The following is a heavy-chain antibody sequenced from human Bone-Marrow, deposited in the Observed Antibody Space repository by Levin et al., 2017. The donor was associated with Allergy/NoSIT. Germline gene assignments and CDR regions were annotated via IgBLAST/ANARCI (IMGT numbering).Heavy chain of an antibody. D-gene: IGHD2-2*01. V-gene: IGHV3-30*04. CDR2: ISYDGSNK. CDR1: GFTFSSYA. CDR3: ARDSVVVVPAAPMTYGMDV. J-gene: IGHJ6*02. Sequence: GGSLRLSCAASGFTFSSYAMHWVRQAPGKGLEWVAVISYDGSNKYYADSVKGRFTISRDNSKNTLYLQMNSLRAEDTAVYYCARDSVVVVPAAPMTYGMDVWGQGTTVTVSS.